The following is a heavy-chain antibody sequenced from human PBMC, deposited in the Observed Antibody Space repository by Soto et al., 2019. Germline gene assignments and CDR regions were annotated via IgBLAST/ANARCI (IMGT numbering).Heavy chain of an antibody. V-gene: IGHV3-74*01. CDR1: GITFSNSW. J-gene: IGHJ4*02. Sequence: GPLRLSFAASGITFSNSWMHWVRQVSGKGLEWVSRINADGTSTSYAGSVKGRFTISRDNAKNRLYLHVNSLRAEHTAVYFCVKVSDRGVGVPRFYFDSWGKGALVTVTS. D-gene: IGHD2-2*01. CDR2: INADGTST. CDR3: VKVSDRGVGVPRFYFDS.